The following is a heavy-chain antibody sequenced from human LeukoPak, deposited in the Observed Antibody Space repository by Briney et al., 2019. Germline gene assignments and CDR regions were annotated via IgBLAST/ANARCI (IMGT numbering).Heavy chain of an antibody. Sequence: GGSLRLSCAVSGFTFNKYGMHWVRQAPGKGLEWVAVISYDGNNKYYADSVKGRFTISRDNSKNTLYLQVNSLRAEDTAVYYCAKARHPYSSNWYYFDYWGQGTLVTVSS. CDR3: AKARHPYSSNWYYFDY. V-gene: IGHV3-30*18. D-gene: IGHD6-13*01. CDR1: GFTFNKYG. CDR2: ISYDGNNK. J-gene: IGHJ4*02.